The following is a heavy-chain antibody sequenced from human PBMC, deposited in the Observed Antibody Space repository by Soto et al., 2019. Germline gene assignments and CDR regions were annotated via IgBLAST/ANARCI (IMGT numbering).Heavy chain of an antibody. CDR3: ARDPPIYCSGGSCYSGSLYYDGMDV. V-gene: IGHV1-69*01. Sequence: QVQLVQSGAEVKKPGSSVKVSCKAPGGTFSSYAISWVRQAPGQGLEWMGGIIPIFGTANYAQKFQGRVTITADESTRTAYMELSSLRSEDTAVYYCARDPPIYCSGGSCYSGSLYYDGMDVWGQGTTVTV. D-gene: IGHD2-15*01. CDR2: IIPIFGTA. J-gene: IGHJ6*02. CDR1: GGTFSSYA.